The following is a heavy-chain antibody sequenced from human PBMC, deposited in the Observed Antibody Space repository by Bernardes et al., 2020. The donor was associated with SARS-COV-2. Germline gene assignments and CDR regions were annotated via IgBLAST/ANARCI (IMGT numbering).Heavy chain of an antibody. J-gene: IGHJ4*02. Sequence: SETLSLTCTVSGGSISSSSYYWGWIRQPPGKGLEWIGSIYYSGSTYYNPSLKSRVTISVDTSKNQFSLKLSSVTAADTAVYYCAREGVDTAMVTGFDYWGQGTLVTVSS. CDR2: IYYSGST. V-gene: IGHV4-39*01. CDR1: GGSISSSSYY. D-gene: IGHD5-18*01. CDR3: AREGVDTAMVTGFDY.